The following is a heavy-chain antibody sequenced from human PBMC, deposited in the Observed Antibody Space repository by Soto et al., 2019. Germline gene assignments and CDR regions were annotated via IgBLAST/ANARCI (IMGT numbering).Heavy chain of an antibody. V-gene: IGHV4-59*08. CDR1: GGSSMDFF. CDR2: IYSSGST. CDR3: ARHLPGSVFGQDY. D-gene: IGHD2-15*01. Sequence: PLLLLPVTWTVAGGSSMDFFWSWVRQPPGKGLEWIGQIYSSGSTYYSPSLKSRVTISVDTSENQFSLKLSSVTAADTAVYYCARHLPGSVFGQDYWGPGSQVTVSS. J-gene: IGHJ4*02.